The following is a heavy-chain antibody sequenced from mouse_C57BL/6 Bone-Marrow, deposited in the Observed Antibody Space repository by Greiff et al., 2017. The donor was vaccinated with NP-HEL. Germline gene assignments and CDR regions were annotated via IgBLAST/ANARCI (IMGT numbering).Heavy chain of an antibody. D-gene: IGHD2-4*01. CDR1: GFSFTSYG. V-gene: IGHV2-9*01. CDR3: DNNGDYEGEAFAY. J-gene: IGHJ3*01. CDR2: IWGGGST. Sequence: VKLVESGPGLVAPSQSLSITCTVSGFSFTSYGVDWVRQPPGKGLEWLGVIWGGGSTNYNSALMSRLSISKDNSKSQVFLKMNSLRTDDTAMYYCDNNGDYEGEAFAYWSQGKLVTVSA.